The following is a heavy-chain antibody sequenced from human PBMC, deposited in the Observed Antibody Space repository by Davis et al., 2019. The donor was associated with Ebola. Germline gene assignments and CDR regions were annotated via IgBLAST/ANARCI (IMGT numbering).Heavy chain of an antibody. V-gene: IGHV4-39*01. CDR2: IYYSGST. CDR1: GGSISSYY. Sequence: PSETLSLTCTVSGGSISSYYWGWIRQPPGKGLEWIGSIYYSGSTYYNPSLKSRVTISVDTSKNQFSLKLSSVTAADTAVYYCARREDVVVVAATGGFDPWGQGTLVTVSS. D-gene: IGHD2-15*01. CDR3: ARREDVVVVAATGGFDP. J-gene: IGHJ5*02.